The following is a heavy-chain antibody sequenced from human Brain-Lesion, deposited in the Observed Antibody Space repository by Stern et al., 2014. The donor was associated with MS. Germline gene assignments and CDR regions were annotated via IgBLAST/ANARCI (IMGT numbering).Heavy chain of an antibody. V-gene: IGHV4-61*02. J-gene: IGHJ6*02. CDR1: GGSISSGGYY. CDR2: IFNSGST. Sequence: VQLEESGPGLVKPSQTLSLSCTVSGGSISSGGYYWSWIRQPAGKGLEWIGRIFNSGSTSYNPSLKSRVTISIDTSKNQFSLRLNSRTAADTAVYYCARGRVVPGFQYYATDVWGQGTTVIVSS. CDR3: ARGRVVPGFQYYATDV. D-gene: IGHD2-2*01.